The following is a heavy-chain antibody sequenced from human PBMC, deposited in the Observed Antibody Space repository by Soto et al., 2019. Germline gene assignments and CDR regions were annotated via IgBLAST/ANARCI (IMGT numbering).Heavy chain of an antibody. J-gene: IGHJ6*03. Sequence: ASVKVSCKASGYTFTSYDINWVRQATGQGLEWMGWMNPNSGNTGYAQKFQGRVTMTRNTSISTAYMELSSLRSEDTAVYYCARGRGRGTMVRGVRAYYYYYMDVWGKGTTVTVSS. V-gene: IGHV1-8*01. D-gene: IGHD3-10*01. CDR1: GYTFTSYD. CDR2: MNPNSGNT. CDR3: ARGRGRGTMVRGVRAYYYYYMDV.